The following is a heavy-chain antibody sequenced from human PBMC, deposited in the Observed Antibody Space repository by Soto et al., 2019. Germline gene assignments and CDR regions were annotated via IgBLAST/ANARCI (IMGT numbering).Heavy chain of an antibody. J-gene: IGHJ6*02. CDR2: IDPSDSYT. CDR3: ARRYDILTGYYHVAMDV. CDR1: GYSFTNYW. Sequence: GESLKISCKGSGYSFTNYWITWVRQMPGKGLEWMGRIDPSDSYTNYSPSFQGHVTISADKSISTAYLQWSSLKASDTAMYYCARRYDILTGYYHVAMDVWGQGTKVTVSS. V-gene: IGHV5-10-1*01. D-gene: IGHD3-9*01.